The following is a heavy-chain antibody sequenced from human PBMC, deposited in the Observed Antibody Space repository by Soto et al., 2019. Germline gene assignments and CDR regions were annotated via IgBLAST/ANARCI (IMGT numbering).Heavy chain of an antibody. CDR3: ATRYCSSTSCYNYYGMDV. J-gene: IGHJ6*02. Sequence: PXESLKISCKGSGYSFTSYWISWVRQMPGKGLEWMGRIDPSDSYTNYSPSFQGHVTISADKSISTAYLQWSSLKASDTAMYYCATRYCSSTSCYNYYGMDVWGQGTTVTVSS. CDR1: GYSFTSYW. V-gene: IGHV5-10-1*01. D-gene: IGHD2-2*02. CDR2: IDPSDSYT.